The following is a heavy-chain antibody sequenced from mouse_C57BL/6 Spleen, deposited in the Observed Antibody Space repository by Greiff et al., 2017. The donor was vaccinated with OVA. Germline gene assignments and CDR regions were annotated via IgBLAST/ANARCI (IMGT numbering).Heavy chain of an antibody. J-gene: IGHJ2*01. V-gene: IGHV3-6*01. CDR2: ISYDGSN. CDR3: ASKNFDY. CDR1: GYSITSGYY. Sequence: DVQLVESGPGLVKPSQSLSLTCSVTGYSITSGYYWNWIRQFPGNKLEWMGYISYDGSNNYNPSLKNRISITRDTSKNQFFLKLNSVTTEDTATYYCASKNFDYWGQGTTLTVSS.